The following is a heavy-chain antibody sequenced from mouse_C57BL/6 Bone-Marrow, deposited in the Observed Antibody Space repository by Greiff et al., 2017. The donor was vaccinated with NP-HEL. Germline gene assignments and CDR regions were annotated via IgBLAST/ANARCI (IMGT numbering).Heavy chain of an antibody. J-gene: IGHJ4*01. CDR2: INPSSGYT. D-gene: IGHD2-5*01. Sequence: VQLQQSGAELAKPGASVKLSCKASGYTFTSYWMHWVKQRPGQGLAWIGYINPSSGYTKYNQKFKDKATLTADKSSSTAYMQLSSLTYEDSAVYYCARNSNYEDYAMDYWGQGTSVTVSS. V-gene: IGHV1-7*01. CDR3: ARNSNYEDYAMDY. CDR1: GYTFTSYW.